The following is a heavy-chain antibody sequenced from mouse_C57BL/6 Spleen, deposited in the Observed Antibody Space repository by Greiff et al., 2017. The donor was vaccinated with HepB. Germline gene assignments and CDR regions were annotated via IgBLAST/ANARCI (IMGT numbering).Heavy chain of an antibody. CDR3: TYINTDY. Sequence: EVKLMESGPELVKPGASVKMSCKASGYTFTDCNMHWVKQSHGKSLEWIGYINPNNGGTSYNQKFKGKATLTVNKSSSTAYMERRSLTSEDSAVYYCTYINTDYWGQGTTLTVSS. V-gene: IGHV1-22*01. CDR1: GYTFTDCN. CDR2: INPNNGGT. D-gene: IGHD1-1*01. J-gene: IGHJ2*01.